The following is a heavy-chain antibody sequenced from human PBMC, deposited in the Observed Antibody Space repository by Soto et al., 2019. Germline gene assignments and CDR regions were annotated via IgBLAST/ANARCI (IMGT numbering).Heavy chain of an antibody. V-gene: IGHV3-21*01. CDR2: ISSSSSYI. D-gene: IGHD6-13*01. CDR3: ARGDTAAAGTRFDP. CDR1: GFTFSSYS. Sequence: GGSLRLSCAASGFTFSSYSMNWVRQAPGKGLEWVSSISSSSSYIYYADSVKGRFTISRDNAKNSLYLQMNSLRAEDTAVYYCARGDTAAAGTRFDPWGQGTLVTVSS. J-gene: IGHJ5*02.